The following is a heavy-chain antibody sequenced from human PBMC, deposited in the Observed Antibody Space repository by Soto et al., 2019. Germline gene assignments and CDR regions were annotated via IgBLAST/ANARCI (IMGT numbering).Heavy chain of an antibody. Sequence: GGSLRLSCAASGFTFSSYGMGWVRQPPGKGLEWVSAISGSGGSTYYADSVKGRFTISRDNAKNSLYLQMNSLRAEDTAVYYCARDRYYDILTGYYYYYGMDVWGQGTTVTVSS. J-gene: IGHJ6*02. V-gene: IGHV3-23*01. CDR1: GFTFSSYG. CDR3: ARDRYYDILTGYYYYYGMDV. CDR2: ISGSGGST. D-gene: IGHD3-9*01.